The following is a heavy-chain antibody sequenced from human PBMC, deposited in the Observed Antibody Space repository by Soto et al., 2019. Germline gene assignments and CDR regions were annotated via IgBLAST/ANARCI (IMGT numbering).Heavy chain of an antibody. Sequence: PGGSLRLSCAASGFTFSSYAMSWVRQAPGKGLEWVSAISGSGGSTYYADSVKGRFTISRDNSKNTLYLQMNSLRAEDTAVYYCAKDLLRPPVIIAVVGFDYWGQGTLVTVSS. CDR1: GFTFSSYA. J-gene: IGHJ4*02. CDR2: ISGSGGST. CDR3: AKDLLRPPVIIAVVGFDY. D-gene: IGHD6-19*01. V-gene: IGHV3-23*01.